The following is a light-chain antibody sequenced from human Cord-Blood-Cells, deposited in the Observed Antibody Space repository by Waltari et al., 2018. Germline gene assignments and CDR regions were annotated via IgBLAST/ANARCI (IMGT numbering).Light chain of an antibody. J-gene: IGLJ1*01. V-gene: IGLV2-23*01. CDR3: CSYAGSSTYV. CDR1: SSDVGSYNL. CDR2: EGS. Sequence: LTQPSSVSVSPGQTARITISCTGTSSDVGSYNLVSWYQQHPGKAPKLMIYEGSKRPSGVSNRFSGSKSGNTASLTISGLQAEDEADYYCCSYAGSSTYVFGTGTKVTVL.